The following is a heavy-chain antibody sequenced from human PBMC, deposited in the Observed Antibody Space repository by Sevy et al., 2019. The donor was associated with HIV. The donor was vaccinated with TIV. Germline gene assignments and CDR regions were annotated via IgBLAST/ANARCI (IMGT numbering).Heavy chain of an antibody. Sequence: GGSLRLSCVASGFTFSHYWMSWVRQAPGKGLEWVANIKQDGRDKYYVDSVKGRFTISRDNAKNSLYLQMNSLRVEDTAVYYCAGPTTVAFDHWGQGTLVTVSS. CDR2: IKQDGRDK. D-gene: IGHD4-17*01. CDR3: AGPTTVAFDH. CDR1: GFTFSHYW. V-gene: IGHV3-7*01. J-gene: IGHJ4*02.